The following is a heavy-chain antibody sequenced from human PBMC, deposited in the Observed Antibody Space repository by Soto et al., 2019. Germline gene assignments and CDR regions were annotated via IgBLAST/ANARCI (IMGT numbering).Heavy chain of an antibody. J-gene: IGHJ6*02. D-gene: IGHD1-26*01. Sequence: SETLSLTCTVSGGSISSGGYYWTWIRQHPGKGLEWIAYIYHSGYTFYNPSLKSRVTMSVDTSKNQFSLKLRSVAAADTAVYYCAKWEGLGSDYYYYAMDVWGQGTTVTVSS. CDR2: IYHSGYT. CDR1: GGSISSGGYY. CDR3: AKWEGLGSDYYYYAMDV. V-gene: IGHV4-31*03.